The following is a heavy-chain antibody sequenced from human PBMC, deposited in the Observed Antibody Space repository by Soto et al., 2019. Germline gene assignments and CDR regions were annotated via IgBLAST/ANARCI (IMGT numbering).Heavy chain of an antibody. V-gene: IGHV4-34*01. D-gene: IGHD6-13*01. CDR3: ARGIPNGYSSSWQRHGFDP. J-gene: IGHJ5*02. CDR1: GGSFSGYY. Sequence: QVQLQQWGAGLLKPSETLSLTCAVYGGSFSGYYWSWIRQPPGKGLEWIGEINHSGSTNYNPSLKSRVTISVDTSKNKFSLKLSSVTAADTAVYYCARGIPNGYSSSWQRHGFDPCGQGTLVTVSS. CDR2: INHSGST.